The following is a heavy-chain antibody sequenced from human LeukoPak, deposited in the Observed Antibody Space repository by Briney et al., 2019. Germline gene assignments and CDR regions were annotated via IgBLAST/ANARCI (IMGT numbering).Heavy chain of an antibody. CDR3: ARDPPAVASNTYG. D-gene: IGHD6-13*01. CDR2: IYSDGSK. Sequence: GGSLRLSSAASGFTVRNNYMNWGRQAPGKGRGWGSLIYSDGSKYYADSVRGRFTISRDNSENTLYLQMNSLRVEDTAMYYCARDPPAVASNTYGWGQGTLVTASS. CDR1: GFTVRNNY. V-gene: IGHV3-66*01. J-gene: IGHJ4*02.